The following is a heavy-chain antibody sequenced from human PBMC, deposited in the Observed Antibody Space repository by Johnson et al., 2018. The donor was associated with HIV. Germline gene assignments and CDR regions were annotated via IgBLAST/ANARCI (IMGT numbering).Heavy chain of an antibody. CDR3: AKDLSGYSYGYGAFDI. J-gene: IGHJ3*02. CDR1: GFTFSDYY. Sequence: QVQLVESGGGLVKPGGSLRLSCAASGFTFSDYYMSWIRQAPGKGLEWVSYISSSGSTIYYSDSVKGRFTISRDNSKNTLYLQMNSLRAEDTAVYYCAKDLSGYSYGYGAFDIWGQGTMVTVSS. CDR2: ISSSGSTI. D-gene: IGHD5-18*01. V-gene: IGHV3-11*04.